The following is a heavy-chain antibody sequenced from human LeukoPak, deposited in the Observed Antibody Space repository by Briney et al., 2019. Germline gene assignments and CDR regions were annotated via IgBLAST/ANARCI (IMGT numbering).Heavy chain of an antibody. CDR3: ARDVASSYGDFYFDY. J-gene: IGHJ4*02. Sequence: GGSLRLSCAASGFTFSDYYMSLIRQAPGKGLEWVSYISSSGSTIYYADSVKGRFTISRDNAKNSLYLQMNSLRAEDTAVYYCARDVASSYGDFYFDYWGQGTLVTVSS. CDR1: GFTFSDYY. CDR2: ISSSGSTI. V-gene: IGHV3-11*01. D-gene: IGHD4-17*01.